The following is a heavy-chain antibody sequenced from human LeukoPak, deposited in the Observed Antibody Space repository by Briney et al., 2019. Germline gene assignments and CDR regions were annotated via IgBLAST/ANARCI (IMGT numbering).Heavy chain of an antibody. CDR3: ARDLTMVRGVPGY. CDR1: GFTFSSYS. J-gene: IGHJ4*02. V-gene: IGHV3-21*01. CDR2: ISSSSSYI. Sequence: GGSLRLSCAASGFTFSSYSMNWVRQAPGKGLEWVSSISSSSSYIYYADSVKGRFTISRDNAKNSLYLQMNSLRAEDTAVCYCARDLTMVRGVPGYWGQGTLVTVSS. D-gene: IGHD3-10*01.